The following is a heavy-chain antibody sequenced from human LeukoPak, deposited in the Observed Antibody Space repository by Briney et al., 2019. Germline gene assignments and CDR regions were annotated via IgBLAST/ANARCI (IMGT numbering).Heavy chain of an antibody. V-gene: IGHV1-2*02. CDR3: GREIGLGGYDYEYFDY. Sequence: ASVKVSCKASGYTSTGYYMHWVQQAPGQGLEWMGWINPNSGGTNYAQKFQGRVTMTRDTSISTAYMELSRLRSDDTAVYYCGREIGLGGYDYEYFDYWGQGTLVTVSS. D-gene: IGHD5-12*01. J-gene: IGHJ4*02. CDR1: GYTSTGYY. CDR2: INPNSGGT.